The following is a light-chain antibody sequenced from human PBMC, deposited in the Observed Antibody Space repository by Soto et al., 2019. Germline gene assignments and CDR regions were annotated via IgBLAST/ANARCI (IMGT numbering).Light chain of an antibody. CDR3: AAWDDSLSGL. Sequence: QSVLTQPPSASGTTGQRVTISCSGSSPNIGSNYVYWYQQLPGTAPKLLIYRNNQRPSGVPDRFSGSKSGTSASLAISGLRPEDEADYYCAAWDDSLSGLFGGGTKLTVL. CDR2: RNN. V-gene: IGLV1-47*01. CDR1: SPNIGSNY. J-gene: IGLJ3*02.